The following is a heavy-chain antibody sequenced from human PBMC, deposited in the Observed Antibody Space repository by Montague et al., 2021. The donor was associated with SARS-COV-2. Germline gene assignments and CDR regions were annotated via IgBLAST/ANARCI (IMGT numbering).Heavy chain of an antibody. CDR2: IFSGGSP. V-gene: IGHV3-53*04. CDR3: ARGSNPYSWFDP. D-gene: IGHD5-12*01. J-gene: IGHJ5*02. CDR1: DFRVGNSF. Sequence: SLRLSCAVSDFRVGNSFVNWVRQTPGKGLEWVSIIFSGGSPYYADSVRGRFTIARHSSRNVVFLQMNSLRPEDTAVYYCARGSNPYSWFDPWGQGTLVTVSS.